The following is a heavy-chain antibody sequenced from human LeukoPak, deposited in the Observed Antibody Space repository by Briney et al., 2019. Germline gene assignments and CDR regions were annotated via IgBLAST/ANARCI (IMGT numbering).Heavy chain of an antibody. D-gene: IGHD5-18*01. CDR3: AREDTYGEYRPFDF. CDR2: INPNSGGT. Sequence: ASVKVSCKASGYTFTGYYMHWVRQAPGQGLEWMGWINPNSGGTNYAQKFQGRVTMTRDTSISTAYMELSRLRSDDTAVYYCAREDTYGEYRPFDFWGQGAPVTVSS. V-gene: IGHV1-2*02. CDR1: GYTFTGYY. J-gene: IGHJ4*02.